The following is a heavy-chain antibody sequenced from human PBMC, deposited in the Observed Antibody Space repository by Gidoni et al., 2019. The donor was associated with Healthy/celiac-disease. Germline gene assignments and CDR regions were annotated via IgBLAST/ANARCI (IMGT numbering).Heavy chain of an antibody. CDR2: IYHSGNT. CDR1: GGSITSSNW. J-gene: IGHJ6*02. V-gene: IGHV4-4*02. Sequence: QVQLQESGPGLLKPSGTLSLTCAVSGGSITSSNWWSWVRQPPGKGLEWTGEIYHSGNTNYNRSLTSRVTISVDKSKNQFSLKLSSVTAADTAVYYCAMVRAYYYYYYGMDVWGQGTTVTVSS. D-gene: IGHD3-10*01. CDR3: AMVRAYYYYYYGMDV.